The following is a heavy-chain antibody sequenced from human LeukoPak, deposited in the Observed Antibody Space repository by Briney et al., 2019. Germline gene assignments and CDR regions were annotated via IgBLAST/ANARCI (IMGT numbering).Heavy chain of an antibody. CDR2: IYYSGST. CDR3: ARRSEYHWFDP. Sequence: TVSLTCTVSGGSISSGGYYWSWIRQHPGKGLEWIGYIYYSGSTYYNPSLKSRVTISVDTSRNQFSLRLSSVTAADTAVYYCARRSEYHWFDPWGQGILVTVSS. J-gene: IGHJ5*02. CDR1: GGSISSGGYY. D-gene: IGHD2-2*01. V-gene: IGHV4-31*03.